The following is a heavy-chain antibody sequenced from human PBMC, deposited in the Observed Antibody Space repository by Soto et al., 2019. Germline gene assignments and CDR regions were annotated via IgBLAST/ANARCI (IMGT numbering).Heavy chain of an antibody. D-gene: IGHD3-22*01. CDR1: GYTFTSYG. CDR3: ARDAYYYDSSGYYPNDAFDI. Sequence: VAAVKVSCKASGYTFTSYGISWVRQAPGQGXEWMGWISAYNGNTNYAQKLQGRVTMTTDTSTSTAYMELRSLRSDDTAVYYCARDAYYYDSSGYYPNDAFDIWGQGTMVTVSS. CDR2: ISAYNGNT. V-gene: IGHV1-18*01. J-gene: IGHJ3*02.